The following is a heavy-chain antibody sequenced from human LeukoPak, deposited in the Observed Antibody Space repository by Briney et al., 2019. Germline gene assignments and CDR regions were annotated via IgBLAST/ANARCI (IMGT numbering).Heavy chain of an antibody. CDR2: IYSNGNT. D-gene: IGHD1-14*01. Sequence: SETLSLTCAVSGASINNNYWTWVRQPPGKGLEWIGYIYSNGNTNYNPSLKGRVTMSIETSKNQFSLQLPSVTAADTAAYYCASGTFDGPLYGTYWYFHVWGRGTLVTVSP. CDR1: GASINNNY. J-gene: IGHJ2*01. CDR3: ASGTFDGPLYGTYWYFHV. V-gene: IGHV4-59*01.